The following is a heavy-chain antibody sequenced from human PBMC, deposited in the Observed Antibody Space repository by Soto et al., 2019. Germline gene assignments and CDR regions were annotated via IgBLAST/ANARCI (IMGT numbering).Heavy chain of an antibody. Sequence: QVQLVQSGAEVKKPGSSVKVSCKASGGTFSSYAISWVRQAPGQGLEWMGGISPISGTANYAQKLQGRVTITADESKSTAYMELSSLRSEDTAVYYCARSQGSSTSMEIYFYYYYGMDVWGQGTTVTVSS. D-gene: IGHD2-2*01. CDR1: GGTFSSYA. V-gene: IGHV1-69*01. CDR3: ARSQGSSTSMEIYFYYYYGMDV. CDR2: ISPISGTA. J-gene: IGHJ6*02.